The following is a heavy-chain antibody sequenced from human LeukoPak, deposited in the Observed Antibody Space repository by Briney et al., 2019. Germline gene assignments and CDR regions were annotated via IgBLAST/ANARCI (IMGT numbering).Heavy chain of an antibody. CDR3: ALTGVFMGYWYFDL. CDR1: GDSITNHY. D-gene: IGHD7-27*01. Sequence: PSETLSLTCIVSGDSITNHYWSLIRRPPGKGLEWIGYIYYSGSINYNPSLKSRVTISVDTSRNQFSMKLNSVTAADTAVYYCALTGVFMGYWYFDLWGRGTLVTVSS. CDR2: IYYSGSI. J-gene: IGHJ2*01. V-gene: IGHV4-59*11.